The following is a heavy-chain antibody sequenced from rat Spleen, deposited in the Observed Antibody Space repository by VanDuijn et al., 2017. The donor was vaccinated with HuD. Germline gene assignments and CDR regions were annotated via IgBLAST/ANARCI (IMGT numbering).Heavy chain of an antibody. Sequence: EVQLVESGGGLVQPGRSLKLSCAASGFTFSNYGIHWIRQAPTKGLEWVASISPSGGTTYYRDSVKGRFTISRDNAKSTLYLQMDSLRSEDTAPYYCTRGFGYNYDWFAYWGQGTLVTVSS. J-gene: IGHJ3*01. D-gene: IGHD1-4*01. CDR1: GFTFSNYG. CDR2: ISPSGGTT. CDR3: TRGFGYNYDWFAY. V-gene: IGHV5-19*01.